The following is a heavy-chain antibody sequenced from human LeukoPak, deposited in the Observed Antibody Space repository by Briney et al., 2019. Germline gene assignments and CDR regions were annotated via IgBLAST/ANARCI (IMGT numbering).Heavy chain of an antibody. CDR3: AKAGYSSSWPFDY. V-gene: IGHV3-23*01. Sequence: GGSLRLSCAASGFSFSSNGMSWVRQAPGKGLEWVSALSGSGSTTYYADSVKGRFTVSRDNSKNTVFLQMNSLRVEDTAVYYCAKAGYSSSWPFDYWGQGTQATVSS. J-gene: IGHJ4*02. CDR1: GFSFSSNG. D-gene: IGHD6-13*01. CDR2: LSGSGSTT.